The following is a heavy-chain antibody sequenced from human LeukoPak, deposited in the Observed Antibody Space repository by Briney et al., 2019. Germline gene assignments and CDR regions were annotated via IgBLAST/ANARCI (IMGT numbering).Heavy chain of an antibody. CDR3: SRENGAFSPFGY. D-gene: IGHD2-8*01. V-gene: IGHV4-4*02. Sequence: SETLSLTCGVSGGSISNTNWWSWVRQPPGQGLEWIGEISLTGLTHYNPSLESRVTVSLDKSKNRLSLNLTSVTAADTAVYYCSRENGAFSPFGYWGQGTLVTVLS. CDR1: GGSISNTNW. J-gene: IGHJ4*02. CDR2: ISLTGLT.